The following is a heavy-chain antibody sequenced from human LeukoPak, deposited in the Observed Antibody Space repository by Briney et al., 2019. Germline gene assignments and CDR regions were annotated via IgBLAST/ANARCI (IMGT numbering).Heavy chain of an antibody. D-gene: IGHD3-10*01. Sequence: GGSLRLSCEASGFTFDDYGMSWVRQAPGKGLEWASGINWNGDSTGYADSVKGRFTISRDNSKNTVSLQMSSLRAEDTALYYCAKGSGNGYGSGPFDYWGQGTLVTVSS. J-gene: IGHJ4*02. CDR1: GFTFDDYG. V-gene: IGHV3-20*04. CDR3: AKGSGNGYGSGPFDY. CDR2: INWNGDST.